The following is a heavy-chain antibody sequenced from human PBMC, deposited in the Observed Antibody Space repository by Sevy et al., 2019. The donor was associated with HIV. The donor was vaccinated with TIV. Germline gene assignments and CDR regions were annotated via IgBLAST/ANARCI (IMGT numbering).Heavy chain of an antibody. V-gene: IGHV4-59*02. CDR2: SGST. CDR3: ARGGPNQQQLEYFDH. CDR1: GVSVSPYY. Sequence: SKTLSLTCTVSGVSVSPYYWAWIRQPPGKGLECVAFSGSTNYNPSLKSRATTSVDTSKNQFSLKLSSVTTADTAIYYCARGGPNQQQLEYFDHWGQGTLVTVSS. J-gene: IGHJ4*02. D-gene: IGHD1-1*01.